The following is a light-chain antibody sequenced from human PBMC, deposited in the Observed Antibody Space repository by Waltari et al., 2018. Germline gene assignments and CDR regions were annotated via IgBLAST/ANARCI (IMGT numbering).Light chain of an antibody. CDR3: QQRSNWPPYT. V-gene: IGKV3-11*01. J-gene: IGKJ2*01. CDR1: PSVSSY. Sequence: EIVLTQSPATLSLSPGERATLSCRASPSVSSYLAWYQHKPGQAPRLLIYDASNRATGIPARFSGSGAGTDFTLTISSLEPEDFAVYYCQQRSNWPPYTFGQGTKLEIK. CDR2: DAS.